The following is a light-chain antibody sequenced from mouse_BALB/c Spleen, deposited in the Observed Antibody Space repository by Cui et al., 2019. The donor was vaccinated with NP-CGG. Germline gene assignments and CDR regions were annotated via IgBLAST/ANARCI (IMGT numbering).Light chain of an antibody. CDR1: TGAVTNSNY. CDR3: ALWYSNHWV. J-gene: IGLJ1*01. CDR2: GTN. Sequence: HAVVTQESAFTTSPGETVTLTCRSRTGAVTNSNYANWVQGKPDHLFTGLIGGTNNRVPGVPARFSGSLIGDKAALTITGAQTEDEAIYFCALWYSNHWVFGGGTKLTVL. V-gene: IGLV1*01.